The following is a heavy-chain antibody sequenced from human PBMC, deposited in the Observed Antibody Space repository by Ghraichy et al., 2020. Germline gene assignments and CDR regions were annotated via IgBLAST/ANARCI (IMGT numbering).Heavy chain of an antibody. CDR1: GVSVISALFY. V-gene: IGHV4-61*01. CDR3: ATLTSAAFEF. CDR2: IYDSGTT. Sequence: SETLSLTCTVSGVSVISALFYWSWVRQPPGRGLESLAYIYDSGTTNYSPSLKSRVTISVDTSKNQFSLKLRSVTTSDTAVYCCATLTSAAFEFWGQGTMVTVYS. J-gene: IGHJ3*01.